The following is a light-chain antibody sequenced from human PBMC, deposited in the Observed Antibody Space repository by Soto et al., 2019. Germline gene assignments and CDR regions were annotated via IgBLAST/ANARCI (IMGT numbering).Light chain of an antibody. V-gene: IGLV2-14*03. CDR1: SSDVGGFNY. CDR2: GVS. Sequence: QSALTQPASVSGSPGQSITISCTGTSSDVGGFNYVSWYQQHPGEAPTLIIYGVSNRPSGISYRFSGSKSANTASLTISGLRAEDEADYYCSSYTRTSALEVFGGGTKLTVL. J-gene: IGLJ3*02. CDR3: SSYTRTSALEV.